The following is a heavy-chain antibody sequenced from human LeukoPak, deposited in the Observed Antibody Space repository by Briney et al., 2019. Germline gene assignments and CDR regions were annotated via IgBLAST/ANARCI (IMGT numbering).Heavy chain of an antibody. CDR3: ARAPSEIGGYYPEYFRH. CDR2: IKSDGST. D-gene: IGHD3-22*01. CDR1: GFTFSNFW. J-gene: IGHJ1*01. Sequence: SGGSLRLSCAASGFTFSNFWMHWVRQAPGKGLVWVSRIKSDGSTRYADSVKGRFTVSRDNAKNTVSLQMNSLRAEDTGVYYCARAPSEIGGYYPEYFRHWGQGTLVIVSS. V-gene: IGHV3-74*01.